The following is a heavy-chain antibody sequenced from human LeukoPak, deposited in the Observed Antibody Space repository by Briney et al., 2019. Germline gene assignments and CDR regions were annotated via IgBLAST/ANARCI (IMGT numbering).Heavy chain of an antibody. V-gene: IGHV4-59*11. J-gene: IGHJ5*02. CDR1: GGSISSHY. D-gene: IGHD3-22*01. CDR3: ARWYYESSGLRWFVP. CDR2: IYYSGST. Sequence: SETLSLTCTLSGGSISSHYWSWIRQPPGKGLEWIGYIYYSGSTNYNPSLKSRVTISVDTSNNQFSLMLSSVTAADTAVYYCARWYYESSGLRWFVPWGRGTLVTVSS.